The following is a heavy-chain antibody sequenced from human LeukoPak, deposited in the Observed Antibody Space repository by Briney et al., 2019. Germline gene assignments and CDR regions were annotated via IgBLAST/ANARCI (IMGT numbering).Heavy chain of an antibody. Sequence: GASVKVSCKASGYTFTGYYIHWVRQAPGQGLEWMGWINPNSGGTNYAQKFQGRVTMTRDRSISTAYMELSWLTSDDTAVYYCTRETGGSTLVTLPSDNWGQGTPVTVSS. D-gene: IGHD4-23*01. CDR3: TRETGGSTLVTLPSDN. CDR1: GYTFTGYY. CDR2: INPNSGGT. V-gene: IGHV1-2*02. J-gene: IGHJ4*02.